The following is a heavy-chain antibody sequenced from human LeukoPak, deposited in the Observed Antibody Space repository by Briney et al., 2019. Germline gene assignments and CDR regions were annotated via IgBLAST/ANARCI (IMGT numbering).Heavy chain of an antibody. CDR3: ARDLKAARHPGAFDI. D-gene: IGHD6-6*01. CDR1: GFTVINYA. Sequence: PGGSLRLSCAASGFTVINYAMAWVRQAPGKGLEWVAVISYDGSNKYYADSVKGRFTISRDNSKNTLYLQMNSLRAEDTAVYYRARDLKAARHPGAFDIWGQGTMVTVSS. J-gene: IGHJ3*02. V-gene: IGHV3-30*04. CDR2: ISYDGSNK.